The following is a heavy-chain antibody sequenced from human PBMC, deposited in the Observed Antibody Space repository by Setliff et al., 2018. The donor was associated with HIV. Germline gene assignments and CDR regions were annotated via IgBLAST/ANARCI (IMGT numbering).Heavy chain of an antibody. D-gene: IGHD3-10*01. CDR2: LNPSGDST. CDR1: GYTFTTYY. J-gene: IGHJ4*02. V-gene: IGHV1-46*01. Sequence: ASVKVFCKASGYTFTTYYVHWVRQAPGQGLEWMGILNPSGDSTAYAQQFQGRVTMTRDTSTSTVYMELSSLRSEDTAVYYCARGGYHGFGSYGDYWGQGTLVTVSS. CDR3: ARGGYHGFGSYGDY.